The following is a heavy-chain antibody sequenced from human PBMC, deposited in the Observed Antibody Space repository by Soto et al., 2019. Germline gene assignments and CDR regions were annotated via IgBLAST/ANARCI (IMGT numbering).Heavy chain of an antibody. J-gene: IGHJ4*02. D-gene: IGHD2-8*01. Sequence: GSLRLSCSVSGFTISNAWMNWVRQAPGKGLEWVGRVKTKTEGGTIDYAAPVKGRFAISRDDSKNTLYLQMNSLKTEDTAIYYCVNAISSTTSEHYFGQGTLVTVSS. CDR3: VNAISSTTSEHY. V-gene: IGHV3-15*07. CDR1: GFTISNAW. CDR2: VKTKTEGGTI.